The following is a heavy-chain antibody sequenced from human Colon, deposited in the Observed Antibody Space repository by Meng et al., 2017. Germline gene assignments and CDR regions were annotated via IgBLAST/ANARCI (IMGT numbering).Heavy chain of an antibody. J-gene: IGHJ4*02. CDR2: VDYSGST. Sequence: QGPLTDSGPGLLRPSETLSLTCTVSGASVSSGNHYWCWIPQPPGKGLEYIAYVDYSGSTHYNPSLKSRVTMSVDTSKKQLSLKLSSVTAADTAVYYCAGGPWEIDYWGQGTLVTVSS. CDR3: AGGPWEIDY. D-gene: IGHD1-26*01. V-gene: IGHV4-61*01. CDR1: GASVSSGNHY.